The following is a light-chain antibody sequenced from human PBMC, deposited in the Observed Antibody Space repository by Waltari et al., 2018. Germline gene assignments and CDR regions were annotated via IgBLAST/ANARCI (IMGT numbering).Light chain of an antibody. Sequence: QSALTQPDSVSGSPGQSITISCTGTSSAVGVYNSVSWDQQHPGKAPKLMIYEVSNRPSGVSNRFSGSKSGNTASLTISGLQAEDEADYYCSSYTSSSHVVFGGGTKLTVL. CDR2: EVS. CDR1: SSAVGVYNS. CDR3: SSYTSSSHVV. J-gene: IGLJ2*01. V-gene: IGLV2-14*01.